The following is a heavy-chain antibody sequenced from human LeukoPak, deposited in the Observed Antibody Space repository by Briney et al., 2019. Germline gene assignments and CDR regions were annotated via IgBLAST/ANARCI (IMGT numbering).Heavy chain of an antibody. V-gene: IGHV4-34*01. CDR2: INHSGST. D-gene: IGHD3-22*01. Sequence: SETLSLTCAVYGGSFSGYYWSWIRQPPGKGLEWIGEINHSGSTNYNPSLKSRVTISVDTSKNQFSLKLSSVTAADTAVYYCARDPNYYDSSGNHPGAFDIWGQGTMATVSS. J-gene: IGHJ3*02. CDR1: GGSFSGYY. CDR3: ARDPNYYDSSGNHPGAFDI.